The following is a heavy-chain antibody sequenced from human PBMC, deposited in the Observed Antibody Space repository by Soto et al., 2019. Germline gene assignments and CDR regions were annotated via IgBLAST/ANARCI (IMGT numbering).Heavy chain of an antibody. CDR1: GGSISSSNW. CDR2: IYHSGSN. Sequence: QVQLQESGPGLVKPSGTLSLTCAVSGGSISSSNWWSLVREPPGKGLAWIGEIYHSGSNNYNPSLKVRVTISVDESKIQYYLELSSVTAADTAVYYCARACWGGSRHIRPMVSDYWGEGTLVTASS. J-gene: IGHJ4*02. D-gene: IGHD2-21*01. V-gene: IGHV4-4*02. CDR3: ARACWGGSRHIRPMVSDY.